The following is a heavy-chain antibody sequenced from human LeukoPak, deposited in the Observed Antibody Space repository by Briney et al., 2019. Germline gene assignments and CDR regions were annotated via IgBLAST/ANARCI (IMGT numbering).Heavy chain of an antibody. CDR1: GFTFSSYG. Sequence: GGSLRLSCAASGFTFSSYGMSWVRQAPGKGLEWVSYISSSSSTIYYADSVKGRFTISRDNAKNSLYLQMNSLRVEDTAVYYCARDMSSGWYSNFDYWGQGTLVTVSS. J-gene: IGHJ4*02. V-gene: IGHV3-48*04. D-gene: IGHD6-19*01. CDR3: ARDMSSGWYSNFDY. CDR2: ISSSSSTI.